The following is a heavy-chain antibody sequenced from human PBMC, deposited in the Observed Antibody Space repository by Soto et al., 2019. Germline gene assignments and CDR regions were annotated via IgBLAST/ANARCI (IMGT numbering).Heavy chain of an antibody. CDR1: GYTFTMYG. D-gene: IGHD3-3*01. V-gene: IGHV1-18*01. Sequence: GAAVKVSCKASGYTFTMYGISCVGQAPLRWRDGMGWISAYNGNTNYAQKLQGRVTMTTDTSTSTAYMELRSLRSDDTAVYYCARDYDFWSGFDYYYYGMDVWGQGTTVTVSS. CDR3: ARDYDFWSGFDYYYYGMDV. J-gene: IGHJ6*02. CDR2: ISAYNGNT.